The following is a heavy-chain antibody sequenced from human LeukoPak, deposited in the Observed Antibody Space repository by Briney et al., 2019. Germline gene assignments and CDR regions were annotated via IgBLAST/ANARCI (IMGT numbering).Heavy chain of an antibody. CDR1: GASIRHYY. V-gene: IGHV4-59*01. J-gene: IGHJ4*02. CDR3: VTLTGTTYPYYFDF. CDR2: LYHSGSP. Sequence: SETLSLTCTVSGASIRHYYWSWIRQPPGKGLEWIGNLYHSGSPNYNPSLKSRVTISIDTAKNQFSLRLRSVTAADTAVYYCVTLTGTTYPYYFDFWGQATLVTVSS. D-gene: IGHD1-20*01.